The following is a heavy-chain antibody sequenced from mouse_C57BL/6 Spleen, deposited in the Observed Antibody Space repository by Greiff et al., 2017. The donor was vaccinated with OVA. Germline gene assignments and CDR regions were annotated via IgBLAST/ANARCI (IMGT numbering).Heavy chain of an antibody. Sequence: VKLVESGPELVKPGASVKISCKASGYAFSSSWMNWVKQRPGKGLEWIGRIYPGDGDTNYNGKFKGKATLTADKSSSTAYMQLSSLTSEDSAVYFCARSTTVVAPSFDYWGQGTTLTVSS. CDR3: ARSTTVVAPSFDY. D-gene: IGHD1-1*01. CDR1: GYAFSSSW. V-gene: IGHV1-82*01. J-gene: IGHJ2*01. CDR2: IYPGDGDT.